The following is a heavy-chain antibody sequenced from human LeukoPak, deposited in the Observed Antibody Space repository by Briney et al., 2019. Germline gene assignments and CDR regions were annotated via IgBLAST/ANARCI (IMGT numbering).Heavy chain of an antibody. Sequence: GGSLRLSCAASGFTFSTSAMTWVRQTPGKGLEWVSSITDADGTYYADPVKGRFTVSRDNSKNALYLEMNSLRAEDTAVYYCAKRVSYTNSAAYFDCWGQGTLV. J-gene: IGHJ4*02. CDR2: ITDADGT. V-gene: IGHV3-23*01. D-gene: IGHD2-2*02. CDR1: GFTFSTSA. CDR3: AKRVSYTNSAAYFDC.